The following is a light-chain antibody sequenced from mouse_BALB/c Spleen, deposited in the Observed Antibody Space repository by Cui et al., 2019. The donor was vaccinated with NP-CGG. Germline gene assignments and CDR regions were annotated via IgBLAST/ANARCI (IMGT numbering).Light chain of an antibody. CDR2: GTN. Sequence: QAVVTQESALITSPGETVTLTCRSSTGAVTTSNYANWVQEKPDHLFTGLIGGTNNRVPGVPARFSGSLIGDKAALTITGAQTEDETIYFCDLWYSNHWVFGGGTKLTVL. J-gene: IGLJ1*01. V-gene: IGLV1*01. CDR1: TGAVTTSNY. CDR3: DLWYSNHWV.